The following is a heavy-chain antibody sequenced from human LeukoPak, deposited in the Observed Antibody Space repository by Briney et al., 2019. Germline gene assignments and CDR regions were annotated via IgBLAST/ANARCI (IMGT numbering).Heavy chain of an antibody. J-gene: IGHJ4*02. CDR1: GFTFSSYA. Sequence: GGSLRLSCAASGFTFSSYAMSWVRHAPEKGLEWVSAISGSGGSTYYADSVKGRFTISRDNSKNTLYLQMSSLRAEDTAVYYCARDYVSWLVVYFDYWGQGTLVTVSS. CDR2: ISGSGGST. CDR3: ARDYVSWLVVYFDY. D-gene: IGHD6-19*01. V-gene: IGHV3-23*01.